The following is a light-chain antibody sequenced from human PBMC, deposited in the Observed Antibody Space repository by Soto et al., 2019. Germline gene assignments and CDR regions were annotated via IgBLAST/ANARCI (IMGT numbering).Light chain of an antibody. CDR3: QQYGSSPFT. V-gene: IGKV3-20*01. J-gene: IGKJ3*01. CDR1: QSVSSSY. Sequence: EIVLTQSPGTLSLSQGERATLSCRASQSVSSSYFAWYQQKPGQAPRLLIYGASSRATGIPDRFSGSGSGTDFTLTISRLEPEDFAVYYGQQYGSSPFTFGPGTKVDIK. CDR2: GAS.